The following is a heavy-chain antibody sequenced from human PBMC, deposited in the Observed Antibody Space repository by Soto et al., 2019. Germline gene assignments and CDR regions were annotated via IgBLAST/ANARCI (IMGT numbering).Heavy chain of an antibody. V-gene: IGHV3-20*01. CDR3: ARDRRYDYIWGSSYYFDY. Sequence: EVQLVESGGGVVRPGGSLRLSCAASGFTFDDYGMSWVRQAPGKGLEWVSGINWNGGSTGYADSVKGRFTISRDNANNSLYLQMNSLRAEDTALYHCARDRRYDYIWGSSYYFDYWGQGTLVTVSS. D-gene: IGHD3-16*01. CDR1: GFTFDDYG. CDR2: INWNGGST. J-gene: IGHJ4*02.